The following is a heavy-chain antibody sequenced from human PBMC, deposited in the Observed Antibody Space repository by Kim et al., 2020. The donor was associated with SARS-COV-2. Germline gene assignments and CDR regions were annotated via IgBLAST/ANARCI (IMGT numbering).Heavy chain of an antibody. Sequence: RVTISVDTSKNQFSLKLSSVTAADTAVYYCARATYYDFWSGYYRYWYFDLWGRGTLVTVSS. V-gene: IGHV4-34*01. D-gene: IGHD3-3*01. CDR3: ARATYYDFWSGYYRYWYFDL. J-gene: IGHJ2*01.